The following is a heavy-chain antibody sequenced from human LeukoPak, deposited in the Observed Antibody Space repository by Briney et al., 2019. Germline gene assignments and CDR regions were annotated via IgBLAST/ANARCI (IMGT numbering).Heavy chain of an antibody. V-gene: IGHV1-46*01. CDR2: INPSGGST. Sequence: GASVKVSCKASGYTFTSYYMHWVRQAPGQGLEWMGIINPSGGSTSYAQKFQGRVTMTRDMSTSTFYMDLSSLRSDDTAVYYCFVRGVLIFGDYWGQGTLVTVSS. D-gene: IGHD3-10*01. CDR1: GYTFTSYY. CDR3: FVRGVLIFGDY. J-gene: IGHJ4*02.